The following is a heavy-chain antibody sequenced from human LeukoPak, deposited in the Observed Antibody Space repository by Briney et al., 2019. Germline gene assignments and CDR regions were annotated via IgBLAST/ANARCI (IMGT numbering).Heavy chain of an antibody. CDR1: GFTFSCYG. CDR3: ARSLTMVRAYDY. CDR2: IQYDGSNK. V-gene: IGHV3-30*02. D-gene: IGHD3-10*01. Sequence: QPGGSLRLSCAASGFTFSCYGMHWVRQAPGKGLEWVTFIQYDGSNKYYADSVKGRFTISRDNSKNTVYLQMNSLRTEDTAVYYCARSLTMVRAYDYWGQGTLVTVSS. J-gene: IGHJ4*02.